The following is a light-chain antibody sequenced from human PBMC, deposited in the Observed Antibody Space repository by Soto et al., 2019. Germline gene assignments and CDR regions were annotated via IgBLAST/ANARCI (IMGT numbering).Light chain of an antibody. CDR3: QQYGVSPLMFT. J-gene: IGKJ2*01. CDR2: GAS. V-gene: IGKV3-20*01. CDR1: QSVSNNY. Sequence: EIVLVQSPGTLSLSPAERATLSCRASQSVSNNYLAWYQQKPGQAPRLLIYGASSRATGVPDRFSGSGTGTDFSLTITRLEPEDFAVYYCQQYGVSPLMFTFGQGTKVGVK.